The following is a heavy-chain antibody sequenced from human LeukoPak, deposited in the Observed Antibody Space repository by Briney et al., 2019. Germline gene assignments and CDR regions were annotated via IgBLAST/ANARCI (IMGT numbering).Heavy chain of an antibody. V-gene: IGHV1-18*01. Sequence: ASVKVSFKGSGYSVTIYGISWGRQAPGQGLEGMRLIRAYTVNTNYAQKLQGRVTMPTPTSPSTAYMELRSLRSDDTAVYYCARDRSDYGDFYGMDVWGQGTTVTVSS. CDR1: GYSVTIYG. CDR2: IRAYTVNT. J-gene: IGHJ6*02. D-gene: IGHD4-17*01. CDR3: ARDRSDYGDFYGMDV.